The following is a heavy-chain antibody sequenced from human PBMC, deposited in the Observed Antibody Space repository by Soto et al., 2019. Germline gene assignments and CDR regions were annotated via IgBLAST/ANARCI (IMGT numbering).Heavy chain of an antibody. CDR3: ARVPPYCGGDCYSFAFDI. CDR1: GGSISSYY. J-gene: IGHJ3*02. V-gene: IGHV4-59*01. CDR2: IYYSGST. Sequence: QVQLQESGPGLVKPSETLSLTCTVSGGSISSYYWSWIRQPPGKGLEWIGYIYYSGSTNYNPSLKSRVTISVDTSKNQFSLKLSSVTAADTAVYYCARVPPYCGGDCYSFAFDIWGQGTMVTVSS. D-gene: IGHD2-21*02.